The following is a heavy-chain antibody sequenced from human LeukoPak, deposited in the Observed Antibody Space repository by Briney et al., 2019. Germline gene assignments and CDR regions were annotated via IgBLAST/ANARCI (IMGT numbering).Heavy chain of an antibody. J-gene: IGHJ4*02. CDR2: ISGSGDNT. CDR3: ARGGYYGSGTYYSPTSWY. Sequence: GGSLRLSCATSGFTFTSYGMTCVRQAPGKGLEWVSSISGSGDNTYYADSVKGRFTFSRDNSKDTLYLQMNSLRAEDTAVYYCARGGYYGSGTYYSPTSWYWGQGTLVTVSS. CDR1: GFTFTSYG. D-gene: IGHD3-10*01. V-gene: IGHV3-23*01.